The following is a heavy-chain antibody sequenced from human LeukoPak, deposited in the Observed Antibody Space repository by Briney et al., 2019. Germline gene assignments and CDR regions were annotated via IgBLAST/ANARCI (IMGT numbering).Heavy chain of an antibody. CDR1: GFTVSSNY. Sequence: PGGSLRLSCAVSGFTVSSNYMTWVRQAPGKGLEWVSYISSSSSTIYYADSVKGRFTISRDNAKNSLYVQMNSLRDEDTAVYFCARARYYYDSSGYYFDYWGQGTLVTVSS. CDR3: ARARYYYDSSGYYFDY. D-gene: IGHD3-22*01. V-gene: IGHV3-48*02. J-gene: IGHJ4*02. CDR2: ISSSSSTI.